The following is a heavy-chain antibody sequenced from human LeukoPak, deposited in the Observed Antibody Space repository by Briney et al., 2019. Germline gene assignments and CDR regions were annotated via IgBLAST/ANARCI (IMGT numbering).Heavy chain of an antibody. D-gene: IGHD2-8*01. CDR3: ARWGYCTNGPGLAYYGMDV. CDR1: GYTFTSYA. V-gene: IGHV1-3*01. J-gene: IGHJ6*02. CDR2: INAGNGNT. Sequence: ASVKVSCKASGYTFTSYAMHWVRQAPGQRLEWMGWINAGNGNTKYSQKFQGRVTITRNTSASTAYMELSSLRSEDTAVYYCARWGYCTNGPGLAYYGMDVWGQGTTVTVSS.